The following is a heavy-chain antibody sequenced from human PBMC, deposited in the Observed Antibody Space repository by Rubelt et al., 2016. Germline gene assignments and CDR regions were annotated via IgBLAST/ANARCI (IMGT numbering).Heavy chain of an antibody. Sequence: EARGGLVQPGGSLRLSCVVSGFTLSDYSMNWVRQAPGKGLEWVGRIKSKTDGGTTDYAAPVKGRFTISRDDSKNTLSLQMNSLKSEDTAVYYCATNQRGPIDYWGQGALVTVSS. CDR2: IKSKTDGGTT. V-gene: IGHV3-15*07. CDR1: GFTLSDYS. CDR3: ATNQRGPIDY. D-gene: IGHD3/OR15-3a*01. J-gene: IGHJ4*02.